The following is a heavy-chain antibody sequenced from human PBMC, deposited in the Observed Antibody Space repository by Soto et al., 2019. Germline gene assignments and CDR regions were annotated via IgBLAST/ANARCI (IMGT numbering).Heavy chain of an antibody. V-gene: IGHV4-34*01. CDR3: ARPPTGSYYYYGMDV. J-gene: IGHJ6*02. CDR2: INDSGST. Sequence: SETLSLACAVCGGSFGGYYWSWIRQPPGKGLEWIGEINDSGSTNYNSSLKSRVIISVDTSKHQISLKLNSVTAADTAVYYCARPPTGSYYYYGMDVWGQGTTVTVSS. D-gene: IGHD1-1*01. CDR1: GGSFGGYY.